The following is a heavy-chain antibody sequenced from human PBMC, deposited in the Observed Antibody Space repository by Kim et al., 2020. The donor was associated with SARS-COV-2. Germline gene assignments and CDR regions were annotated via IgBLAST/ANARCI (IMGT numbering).Heavy chain of an antibody. Sequence: SETLSLTCTVSGGSISGGGYYWSWIRQHPGKGLEWIGYINYSGSTSYNPSLKSRVSISVDTSKSQFSLNLSSVTAADTAVYYCARDFFFPADTDGYQYYGMDVWGQGTTVIVSS. D-gene: IGHD6-13*01. CDR1: GGSISGGGYY. J-gene: IGHJ6*02. CDR3: ARDFFFPADTDGYQYYGMDV. CDR2: INYSGST. V-gene: IGHV4-31*03.